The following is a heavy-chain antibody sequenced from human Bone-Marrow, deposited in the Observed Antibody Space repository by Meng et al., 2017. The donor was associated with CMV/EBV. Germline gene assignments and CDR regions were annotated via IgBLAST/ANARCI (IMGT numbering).Heavy chain of an antibody. D-gene: IGHD4-11*01. CDR1: GCPFSSYS. CDR2: IKSKTDGGTT. CDR3: PAGTGTKAYFHSRMDV. Sequence: GEYLKISCASSGCPFSSYSMNWVRQAPGKGLEWVGRIKSKTDGGTTDYAAPVKGRFTISRDDSKNTLYLQMHSLKTEDTAVYYWPAGTGTKAYFHSRMDVWGQGTTVTVSS. V-gene: IGHV3-15*01. J-gene: IGHJ6*02.